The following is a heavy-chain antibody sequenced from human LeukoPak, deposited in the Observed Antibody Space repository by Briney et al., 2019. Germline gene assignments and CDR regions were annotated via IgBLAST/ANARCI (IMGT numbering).Heavy chain of an antibody. D-gene: IGHD6-19*01. Sequence: GGSLRLSCAASGLTFSSYAVSWVRQVPGKGLEWVSGISGSGGSIYYADSVKGRFTISRDNSKNTLYLQMNSLRAEDTAVYYCANLYSSGWNYFDYWGQGTLVTVSS. V-gene: IGHV3-23*01. J-gene: IGHJ4*02. CDR3: ANLYSSGWNYFDY. CDR1: GLTFSSYA. CDR2: ISGSGGSI.